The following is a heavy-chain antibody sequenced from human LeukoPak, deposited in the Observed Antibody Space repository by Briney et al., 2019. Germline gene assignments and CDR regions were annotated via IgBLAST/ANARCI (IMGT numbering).Heavy chain of an antibody. CDR1: GDSISYFY. CDR2: ISGSGST. D-gene: IGHD3-22*01. J-gene: IGHJ4*02. V-gene: IGHV4-4*07. CDR3: ARDPVHYYDTSGYWSY. Sequence: SETLSLTCSVSGDSISYFYWSWIRQAAGKGLEWLGRISGSGSTDYNASLKSRVTMSVDTSKNQLSLKVISVTAADTAVYYCARDPVHYYDTSGYWSYWGQGTLVTVSS.